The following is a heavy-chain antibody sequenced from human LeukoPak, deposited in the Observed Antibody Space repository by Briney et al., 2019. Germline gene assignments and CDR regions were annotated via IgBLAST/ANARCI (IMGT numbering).Heavy chain of an antibody. CDR2: ISGSGGST. J-gene: IGHJ4*02. CDR3: AKGPRFVQWLQLQHHFDY. CDR1: GFTFSSYA. V-gene: IGHV3-23*01. D-gene: IGHD5-24*01. Sequence: GGSLRLSCAASGFTFSSYAMSWVRQAPGKGLEWVSAISGSGGSTYYADSVKGRFTISRDNSKNTLYLQMNSLRAEDTAVYYCAKGPRFVQWLQLQHHFDYWGQGTLVTVSS.